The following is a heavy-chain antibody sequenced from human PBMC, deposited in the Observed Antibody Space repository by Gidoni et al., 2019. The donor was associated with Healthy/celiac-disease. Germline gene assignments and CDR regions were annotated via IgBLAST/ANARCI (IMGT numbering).Heavy chain of an antibody. CDR2: ISSSSSYI. CDR1: GFHFSSYS. D-gene: IGHD6-6*01. CDR3: ARERGSSSSGYYYYYMDV. J-gene: IGHJ6*03. Sequence: EVQLVESGGGLVKPGGSLRLSCAASGFHFSSYSMNWVRQAPGKGLEWVSSISSSSSYIYYTDSVKGRFTISRDNAKNSLYLQMNSLRAEDTAVYYCARERGSSSSGYYYYYMDVWGKGTTVTVSS. V-gene: IGHV3-21*01.